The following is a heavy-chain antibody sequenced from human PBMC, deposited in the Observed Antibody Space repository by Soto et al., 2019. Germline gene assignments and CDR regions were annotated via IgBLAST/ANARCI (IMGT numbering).Heavy chain of an antibody. Sequence: SGRGSGCGFRNFWITWVRQINGKGLEWMGRIDPSDSYTNYSPSFQGHVTISADKSISTASLQWSSLKASDTAMYYCARQAIFGVIIIAFAIWVKGTMVPGSS. CDR2: IDPSDSYT. V-gene: IGHV5-10-1*01. CDR3: ARQAIFGVIIIAFAI. J-gene: IGHJ3*02. D-gene: IGHD3-3*01. CDR1: GCGFRNFW.